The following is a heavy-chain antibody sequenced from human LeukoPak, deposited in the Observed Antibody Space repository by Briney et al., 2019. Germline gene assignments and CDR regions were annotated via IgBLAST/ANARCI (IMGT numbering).Heavy chain of an antibody. CDR1: GYTFTSYY. CDR3: VREEVVRGVSRFDY. J-gene: IGHJ4*02. CDR2: INPSGGST. V-gene: IGHV1-46*01. D-gene: IGHD3-10*01. Sequence: ASVKLSCKASGYTFTSYYMHWVRHAPGQGLEWMGIINPSGGSTSYAQKFQGRVTMTRDTSTSTVYMELSSLRSEDTAVYSCVREEVVRGVSRFDYWGQGTLVTVSS.